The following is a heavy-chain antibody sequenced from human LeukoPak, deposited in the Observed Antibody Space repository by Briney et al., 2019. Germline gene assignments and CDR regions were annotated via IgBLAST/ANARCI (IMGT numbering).Heavy chain of an antibody. Sequence: NPSGTLSLTCAVSGGSISSSNWWSWVRQPPGKGLEWIGEIYHSGSTNYNPSLKSRVTISVVKSKNQFSLKLSSVTAADTAVYYCARHRVGATPHWYFDLWGRGTLVTVSS. D-gene: IGHD1-26*01. J-gene: IGHJ2*01. V-gene: IGHV4-4*02. CDR1: GGSISSSNW. CDR2: IYHSGST. CDR3: ARHRVGATPHWYFDL.